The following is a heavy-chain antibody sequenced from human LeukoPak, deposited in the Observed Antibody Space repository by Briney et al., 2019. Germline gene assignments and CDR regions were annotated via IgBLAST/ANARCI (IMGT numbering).Heavy chain of an antibody. CDR1: GFTFNSYW. CDR2: IKQDGSEK. CDR3: ARVDWNDGYFDY. V-gene: IGHV3-7*01. D-gene: IGHD1-1*01. J-gene: IGHJ4*02. Sequence: GGSLRLSCAASGFTFNSYWMNWVRQAPGKGLEWVANIKQDGSEKYYVDSVKGRFTISRDNAKNSLYLQMNSLRAEDTAVYYCARVDWNDGYFDYWGQGTLVTVSS.